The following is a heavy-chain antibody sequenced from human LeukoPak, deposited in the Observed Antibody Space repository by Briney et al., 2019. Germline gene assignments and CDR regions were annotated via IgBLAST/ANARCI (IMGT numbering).Heavy chain of an antibody. CDR2: IYNGGAT. D-gene: IGHD2-2*01. CDR1: GFIVSNYY. CDR3: AREFGSGTFD. J-gene: IGHJ4*02. Sequence: GGSLRLSCAASGFIVSNYYMNWVRQAPGKGLECVSVIYNGGATYYADSVKGRFTISRDNSKNTLYLQMNGLRAEDTAVYFCAREFGSGTFDWGQGTLVTVSS. V-gene: IGHV3-53*01.